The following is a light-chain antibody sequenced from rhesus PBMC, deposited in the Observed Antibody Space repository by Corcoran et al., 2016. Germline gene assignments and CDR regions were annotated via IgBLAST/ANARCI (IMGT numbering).Light chain of an antibody. CDR2: GAS. J-gene: IGKJ4*01. Sequence: EIVMTQSPATLSLSPGERATLTCRASQSVSRILAWYQQKPGQAPRLLIYGASSRATGRPDRVSGSGSGTEFTLTVNSLEPEDFAVYYCQQYSSWPPTFGGGTKVEIK. CDR3: QQYSSWPPT. V-gene: IGKV3-42*02. CDR1: QSVSRI.